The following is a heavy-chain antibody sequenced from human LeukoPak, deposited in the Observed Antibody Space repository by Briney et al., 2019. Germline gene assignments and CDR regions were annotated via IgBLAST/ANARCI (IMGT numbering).Heavy chain of an antibody. CDR3: AKGGKGFPLGLRFDS. Sequence: SDTLSLTCTVSVGPISTYYWTWIRQPPGKGLEWVGYIYYSGSTNYNPSLKSRVATSVDTSKNQFSLKLTSATAADSAVYYCAKGGKGFPLGLRFDSWGQGTLVSVSS. CDR2: IYYSGST. CDR1: VGPISTYY. V-gene: IGHV4-59*07. J-gene: IGHJ4*02. D-gene: IGHD2-21*01.